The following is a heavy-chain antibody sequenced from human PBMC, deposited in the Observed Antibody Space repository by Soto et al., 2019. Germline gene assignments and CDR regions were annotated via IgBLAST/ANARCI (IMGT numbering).Heavy chain of an antibody. CDR1: GFTFSTQD. CDR3: ATLRSAAHFDY. Sequence: GGTLRLSCAASGFTFSTQDMTWVRQAPGKGLEWVSSIGSSGIDSYHADSVRGRFTISRDNSKSTLYLHMTSLTAEDTAPYYCATLRSAAHFDYWGQGTLVTVSS. D-gene: IGHD6-13*01. V-gene: IGHV3-23*01. CDR2: IGSSGIDS. J-gene: IGHJ4*02.